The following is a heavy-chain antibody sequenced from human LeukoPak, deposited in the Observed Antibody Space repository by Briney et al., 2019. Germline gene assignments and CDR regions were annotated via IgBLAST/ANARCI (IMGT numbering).Heavy chain of an antibody. Sequence: KPSETLSLTCTVSGGSISSYYWSWIRQPPGQGLEWIGYIYYSGSTNYNPSLKSRVTISVDTSKHQFSLKLSSVTAADPAVYYCARGGDSSNWDGMDVWGQGTTVTVSS. D-gene: IGHD6-13*01. CDR2: IYYSGST. V-gene: IGHV4-59*01. J-gene: IGHJ6*02. CDR3: ARGGDSSNWDGMDV. CDR1: GGSISSYY.